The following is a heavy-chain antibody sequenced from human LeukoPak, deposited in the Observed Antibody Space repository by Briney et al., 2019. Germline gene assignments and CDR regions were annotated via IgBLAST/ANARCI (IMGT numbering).Heavy chain of an antibody. CDR1: GLTFSTYG. CDR2: IQNDGNDK. Sequence: GGSLRRSCAASGLTFSTYGRHWVRQAPGKGLEWVAFIQNDGNDKYYAESVKGRFTISRDNSKSTLDLQMNGLRAEDTAVYYCARAVTWIDPWGQGTLVTVSS. CDR3: ARAVTWIDP. V-gene: IGHV3-30*02. J-gene: IGHJ5*02.